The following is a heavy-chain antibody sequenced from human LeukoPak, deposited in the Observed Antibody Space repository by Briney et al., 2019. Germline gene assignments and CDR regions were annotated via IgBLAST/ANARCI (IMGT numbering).Heavy chain of an antibody. Sequence: ASVKVSCKASGCTFTGYYMHWVRPAPGQGLEWMGWINPNSGGTNYAQKFQGRVTMTRDTSISTAYMELSRLRSDDTAVYYCARESGLSGSEEDPWGQGTLVTVSS. CDR2: INPNSGGT. J-gene: IGHJ5*02. V-gene: IGHV1-2*02. D-gene: IGHD5-12*01. CDR1: GCTFTGYY. CDR3: ARESGLSGSEEDP.